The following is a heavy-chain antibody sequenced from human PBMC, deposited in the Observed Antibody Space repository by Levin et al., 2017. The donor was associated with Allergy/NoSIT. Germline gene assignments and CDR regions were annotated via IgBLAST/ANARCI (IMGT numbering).Heavy chain of an antibody. V-gene: IGHV5-51*01. CDR3: ARRYSDFEFFQH. D-gene: IGHD3-9*01. Sequence: PGGSLRLSCKGFGYSFSTYWIAWVRQMPGKGLEYMGIIYPGDSDTRYSPSSQGQVTISADKSTSTAYLQWSSLKASDTAIYYCARRYSDFEFFQHWGQGTLVTVSS. CDR2: IYPGDSDT. J-gene: IGHJ1*01. CDR1: GYSFSTYW.